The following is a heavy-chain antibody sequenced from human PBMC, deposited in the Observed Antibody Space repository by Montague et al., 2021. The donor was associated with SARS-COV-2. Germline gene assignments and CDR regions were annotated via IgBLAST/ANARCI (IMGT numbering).Heavy chain of an antibody. Sequence: SETLSLTCEVSGGSISSYYWSWIRQSPGKGLEWIGYIYYSGSTNYNPSLKSRVTISVDTSKNQFSLKLSSVTAADTAVYYCARAGQQLARYYYYGMNVWGQGTTVTVSS. V-gene: IGHV4-59*01. CDR3: ARAGQQLARYYYYGMNV. J-gene: IGHJ6*02. CDR2: IYYSGST. CDR1: GGSISSYY. D-gene: IGHD6-13*01.